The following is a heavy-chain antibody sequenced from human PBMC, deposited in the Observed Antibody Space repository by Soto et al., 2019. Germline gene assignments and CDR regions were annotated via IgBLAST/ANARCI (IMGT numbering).Heavy chain of an antibody. CDR2: IRVNNGDT. CDR3: ARDLVYSDFEVHYWGQGTLITVSSGMDV. V-gene: IGHV1-18*01. Sequence: QVQLVQSGAEVKKPGASVKVSCKASGYTFTNSGFSWVRQAPGQGLEWVGWIRVNNGDTHYAQKLKGRGTMTTDTSTSTAFMALRSLRSDDTAVYYCARDLVYSDFEVHYWGQGTLITVSSGMDVWGQGTAVTVSS. CDR1: GYTFTNSG. D-gene: IGHD4-17*01. J-gene: IGHJ6*02.